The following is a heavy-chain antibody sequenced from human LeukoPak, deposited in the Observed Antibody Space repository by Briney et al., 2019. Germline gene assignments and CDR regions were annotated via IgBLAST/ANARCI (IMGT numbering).Heavy chain of an antibody. Sequence: SETLSLTCAVYGGSFSGYYWSWIRQPPGKGLEWIGEINHSGSTNYNPSLKSRVTISVDTSKNQFSLKLSSVTAADTAVYYCARDAPWIPFDYWGQGTLVTVSS. CDR1: GGSFSGYY. CDR3: ARDAPWIPFDY. CDR2: INHSGST. D-gene: IGHD5-12*01. J-gene: IGHJ4*02. V-gene: IGHV4-34*01.